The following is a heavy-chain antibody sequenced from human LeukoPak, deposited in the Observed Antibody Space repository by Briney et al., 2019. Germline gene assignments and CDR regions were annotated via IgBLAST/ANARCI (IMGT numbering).Heavy chain of an antibody. V-gene: IGHV3-30*02. CDR1: GFRFSSYG. Sequence: TGGSLRLSCAASGFRFSSYGMHWVRQAPGKGLEWVAFIRYDGSNKYYADSAKGRFTISRDNSKNTLYLQMNSLRAEDTAVYYCATRSTFGELPYYMDVWGKGTTVTISS. CDR2: IRYDGSNK. J-gene: IGHJ6*03. CDR3: ATRSTFGELPYYMDV. D-gene: IGHD3-10*01.